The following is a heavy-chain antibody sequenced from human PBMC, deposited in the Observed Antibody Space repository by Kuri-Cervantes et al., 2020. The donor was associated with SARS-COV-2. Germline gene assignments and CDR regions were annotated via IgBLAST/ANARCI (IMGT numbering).Heavy chain of an antibody. CDR3: ARGMIAVAGRTYYFDY. CDR2: IIPVFGTT. CDR1: GGTFSSFG. Sequence: SVKVSCKASGGTFSSFGFNWVRQAPGQGLEWMGGIIPVFGTTDYAQKFHGRFTIVADESTNTAYMELSSLRSEDTAVYYCARGMIAVAGRTYYFDYWGQGTLVTVSS. J-gene: IGHJ4*02. V-gene: IGHV1-69*13. D-gene: IGHD6-19*01.